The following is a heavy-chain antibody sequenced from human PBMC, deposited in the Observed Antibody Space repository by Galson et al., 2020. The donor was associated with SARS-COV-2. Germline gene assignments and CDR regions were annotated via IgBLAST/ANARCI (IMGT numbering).Heavy chain of an antibody. CDR3: ARGDMGNDYFDY. Sequence: GGSLRLSCAVSGFTFSSYWMHWVRQAPGKGLVWVSRIYSEGSSTSYADSVKGRFTISGDNAKNTLYLQMNSLRAEDTAVYYCARGDMGNDYFDYWGQG. CDR2: IYSEGSST. J-gene: IGHJ4*02. CDR1: GFTFSSYW. V-gene: IGHV3-74*01. D-gene: IGHD7-27*01.